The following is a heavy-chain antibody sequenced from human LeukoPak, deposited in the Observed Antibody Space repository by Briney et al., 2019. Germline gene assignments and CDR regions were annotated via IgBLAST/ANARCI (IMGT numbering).Heavy chain of an antibody. J-gene: IGHJ4*02. D-gene: IGHD3-10*01. CDR1: GFTFSNYA. CDR3: AKDPLVRGLTYDS. V-gene: IGHV3-23*01. Sequence: GGSLRLSCAASGFTFSNYAMSWVRQAPGKGLEWVSAICGSGGSTYYADSVTGRFTISRDNSKNTLYLQMNSLRAEDTAVYYCAKDPLVRGLTYDSWGQGTLVTVAS. CDR2: ICGSGGST.